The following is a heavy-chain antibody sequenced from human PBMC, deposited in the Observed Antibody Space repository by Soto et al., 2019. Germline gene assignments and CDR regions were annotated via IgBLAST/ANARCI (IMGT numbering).Heavy chain of an antibody. J-gene: IGHJ4*02. D-gene: IGHD6-19*01. CDR2: IKQDGSEA. CDR3: GGSDGWAFDY. V-gene: IGHV3-7*01. CDR1: GFTFSNYA. Sequence: EVHLLESGGGLVQPGGSLRLSCAASGFTFSNYAMSWVRQGPGKGLEWVANIKQDGSEAYYVDSVKGRFTISRDNAKNSVYLQMNSLTVEDTAVYYCGGSDGWAFDYWGQGTLVTVSS.